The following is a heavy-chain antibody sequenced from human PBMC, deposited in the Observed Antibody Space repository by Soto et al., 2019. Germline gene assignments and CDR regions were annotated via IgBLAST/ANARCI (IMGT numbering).Heavy chain of an antibody. CDR3: AKSYYYDSSGTIYYYYGMDV. V-gene: IGHV3-30*18. CDR1: GFTFSSYG. CDR2: ISYDGSNK. D-gene: IGHD3-22*01. J-gene: IGHJ6*02. Sequence: VGSLRLSCAASGFTFSSYGMHWVRQAPGKGLEWVAVISYDGSNKYYADSVKGRFTISRDNSKNTLYLQMNSLGAEDTAVYYCAKSYYYDSSGTIYYYYGMDVWGQGTTVTVS.